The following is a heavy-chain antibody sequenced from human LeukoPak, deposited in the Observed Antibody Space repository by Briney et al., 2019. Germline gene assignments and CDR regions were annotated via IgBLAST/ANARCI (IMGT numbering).Heavy chain of an antibody. V-gene: IGHV3-13*01. CDR2: IGTAGDT. Sequence: GGSLRLSCAASGFTFSSYDMHWVRQATGKGLEWVSAIGTAGDTYYPGSVKGRFTISRENAKNSLYLQMNSLRAGDTAVYYCARGDFSYGYIGYYYYYMDVWGKGTTVTVSS. CDR1: GFTFSSYD. D-gene: IGHD5-18*01. CDR3: ARGDFSYGYIGYYYYYMDV. J-gene: IGHJ6*03.